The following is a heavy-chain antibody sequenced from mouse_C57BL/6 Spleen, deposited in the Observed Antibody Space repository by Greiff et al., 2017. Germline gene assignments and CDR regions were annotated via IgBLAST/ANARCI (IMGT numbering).Heavy chain of an antibody. CDR2: IYPGSGNT. V-gene: IGHV1-76*01. D-gene: IGHD1-1*01. CDR3: ARGGTTVVAYYYAMDY. J-gene: IGHJ4*01. Sequence: QVQLKESGAELVRPGASVKLSCKASGYTFTDYYINWVKQRPGQGLEWIARIYPGSGNTYYNEKFKGKATLTAEKSSSTAYMQLSSLTSEDSAVYFCARGGTTVVAYYYAMDYWGQGTSVTVSS. CDR1: GYTFTDYY.